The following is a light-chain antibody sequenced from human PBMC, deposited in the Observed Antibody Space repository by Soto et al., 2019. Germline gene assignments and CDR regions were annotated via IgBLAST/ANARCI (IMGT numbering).Light chain of an antibody. CDR3: QQSYITPRT. V-gene: IGKV1-39*01. J-gene: IGKJ1*01. CDR2: AAS. CDR1: LSISSS. Sequence: IRVTQSPSSQSASVGDRITITCRASLSISSSLNWYQQKPGKAPRLLIYAASRLQSGAPSRFSGSGSGTDFTLTITSLQPEDCATYYCQQSYITPRTVGQGTKVDIK.